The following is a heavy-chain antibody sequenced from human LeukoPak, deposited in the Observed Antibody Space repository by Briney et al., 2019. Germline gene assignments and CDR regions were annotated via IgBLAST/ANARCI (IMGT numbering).Heavy chain of an antibody. J-gene: IGHJ5*02. Sequence: SETLSLTCAVPGYSISSGYYWGWIRQPPGKGLEWIGSIYHSGSTYYNPSLKSRVTISVDMSKNQFSLKLSSVTAADTAVYYCARDGMATIRNWFDPWGQGTLVTVSS. D-gene: IGHD5-12*01. CDR1: GYSISSGYY. V-gene: IGHV4-38-2*02. CDR2: IYHSGST. CDR3: ARDGMATIRNWFDP.